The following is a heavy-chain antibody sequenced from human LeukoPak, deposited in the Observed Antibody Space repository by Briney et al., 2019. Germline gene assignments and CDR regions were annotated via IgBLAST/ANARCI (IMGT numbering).Heavy chain of an antibody. CDR1: DGSISSYY. CDR2: IYYSGST. Sequence: SETLSLTCTVSDGSISSYYWSWIRQPPGKGLEWIGYIYYSGSTNYNPSLKSRVTISVDTSKNQFSLKLSSVTAADTAVYYCARHGGDCSGGSCYSVFYDYWGQGTLVTVSP. CDR3: ARHGGDCSGGSCYSVFYDY. D-gene: IGHD2-15*01. V-gene: IGHV4-59*08. J-gene: IGHJ4*02.